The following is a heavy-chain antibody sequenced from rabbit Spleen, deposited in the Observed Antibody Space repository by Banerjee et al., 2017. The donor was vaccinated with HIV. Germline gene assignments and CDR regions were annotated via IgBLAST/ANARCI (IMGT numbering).Heavy chain of an antibody. Sequence: QSLEESGGDLVKPGASLTLTCTASGVSFSSSSYMCWVRQAPGKGLEWIACIYGGSSDSTYYASWAKGRFTISKTSSTTVTLQMTSLTAADTATYFCARGDFCFSLWGPGTLVTVS. CDR3: ARGDFCFSL. J-gene: IGHJ4*01. CDR1: GVSFSSSSY. D-gene: IGHD4-2*01. CDR2: IYGGSSDST. V-gene: IGHV1S40*01.